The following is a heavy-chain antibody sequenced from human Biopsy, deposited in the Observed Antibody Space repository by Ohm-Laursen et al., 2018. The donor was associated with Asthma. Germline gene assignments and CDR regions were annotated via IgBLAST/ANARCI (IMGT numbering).Heavy chain of an antibody. CDR2: VSSDGHNK. CDR3: ARLSGQEYGDSIPFDT. D-gene: IGHD3-22*01. CDR1: GFVFSQCG. Sequence: RSLRLSCTAPGFVFSQCGMHWVRQGPGKGLEWVALVSSDGHNKYYEDSVKGRFTISRDNSRNRLYLQINSLTVEDSAVYFCARLSGQEYGDSIPFDTWGQGTKVAVSS. J-gene: IGHJ3*02. V-gene: IGHV3-30*03.